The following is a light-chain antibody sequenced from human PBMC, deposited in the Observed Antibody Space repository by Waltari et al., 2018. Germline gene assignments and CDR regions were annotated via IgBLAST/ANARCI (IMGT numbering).Light chain of an antibody. CDR3: QQYYTTPPT. CDR2: WAS. V-gene: IGKV4-1*01. J-gene: IGKJ3*01. Sequence: GQPPKLLIYWASTRESGVPDRFSGSGSGTDFTLTISSLLAEDVALYYCQQYYTTPPTFDPGTKVDIK.